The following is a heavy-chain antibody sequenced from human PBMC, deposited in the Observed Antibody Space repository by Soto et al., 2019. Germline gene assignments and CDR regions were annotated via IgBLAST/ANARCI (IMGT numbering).Heavy chain of an antibody. V-gene: IGHV1-24*01. CDR2: FDPEDGET. Sequence: ASVKVSCKVSGYTLTELSMHWVRQAPGKGLEWMGGFDPEDGETIYAQKFQGRVTMTEDTSTDTAYMELSSLISEDTAVYYCATKGGLGLLWFGELLFPGKNALRHFDYWGQGTLVTVSS. D-gene: IGHD3-10*01. J-gene: IGHJ4*02. CDR1: GYTLTELS. CDR3: ATKGGLGLLWFGELLFPGKNALRHFDY.